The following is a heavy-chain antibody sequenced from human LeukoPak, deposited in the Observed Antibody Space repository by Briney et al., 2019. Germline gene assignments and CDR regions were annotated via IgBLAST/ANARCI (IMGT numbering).Heavy chain of an antibody. CDR2: IKPSGSEK. Sequence: GGSLRLSCEGSGFTFSNYWMTWVRQAPEKGLEWVANIKPSGSEKHYVDSVKGRFTISRDNAKNSLYLQMNSLRAEDTAVYYCARPTVTTGVDAFDIWGQGTVVTVSS. J-gene: IGHJ3*02. D-gene: IGHD4-11*01. V-gene: IGHV3-7*01. CDR1: GFTFSNYW. CDR3: ARPTVTTGVDAFDI.